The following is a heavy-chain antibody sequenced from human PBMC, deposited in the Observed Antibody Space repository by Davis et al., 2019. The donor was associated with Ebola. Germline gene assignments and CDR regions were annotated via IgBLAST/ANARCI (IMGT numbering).Heavy chain of an antibody. V-gene: IGHV1-69-2*01. CDR1: GYSFSDYY. CDR3: ATLDILTAYIPYAMDV. Sequence: ASVKVSCKASGYSFSDYYIHWVQGAPGKGLEWVGLVDPTGGKTVYAARFQDRVTITADKSTDTVYMELSSLRNEDTAVYYCATLDILTAYIPYAMDVWGQGTTVTVSS. D-gene: IGHD3-9*01. J-gene: IGHJ6*02. CDR2: VDPTGGKT.